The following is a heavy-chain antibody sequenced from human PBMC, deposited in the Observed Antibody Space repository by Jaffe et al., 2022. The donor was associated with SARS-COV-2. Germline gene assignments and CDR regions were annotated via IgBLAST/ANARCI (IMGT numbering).Heavy chain of an antibody. Sequence: QVQLVESGGGVVQPGRSLRLSCAASGFTFSSYGMHWVRQAPGKGLEWVAVISYDGSNKYYADSVKGRFTISRDNSKNTLYLQMNSLRAEDTAVYYCAKTYDFWSGYYGYFDYWGQGTLVTVSS. J-gene: IGHJ4*02. D-gene: IGHD3-3*01. CDR1: GFTFSSYG. CDR3: AKTYDFWSGYYGYFDY. CDR2: ISYDGSNK. V-gene: IGHV3-30*18.